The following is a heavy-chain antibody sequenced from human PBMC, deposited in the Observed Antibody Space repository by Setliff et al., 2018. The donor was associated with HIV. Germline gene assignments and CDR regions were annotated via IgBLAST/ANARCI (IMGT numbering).Heavy chain of an antibody. CDR1: GGSLRGPY. CDR2: INYSGST. V-gene: IGHV4-34*01. CDR3: ARGVPVDSNFNSRFMDV. Sequence: SETLSLTCSVNGGSLRGPYWSWIRQFPGKGLEWIGEINYSGSTNYTPSLKSRVIISLDKSRKQLFLRLASLTAADTAVYFCARGVPVDSNFNSRFMDVWGKGTTVTVSS. J-gene: IGHJ6*04. D-gene: IGHD7-27*01.